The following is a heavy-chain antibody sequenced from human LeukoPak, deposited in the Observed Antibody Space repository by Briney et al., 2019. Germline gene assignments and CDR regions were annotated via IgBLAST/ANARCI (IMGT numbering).Heavy chain of an antibody. D-gene: IGHD1-26*01. J-gene: IGHJ4*02. V-gene: IGHV3-33*06. CDR1: GFTFSSYG. Sequence: PGGSLRLSCAASGFTFSSYGMHRVRQAPGKGLEWVAVIWYDGSNKYYADSVKGRFTISRDNSKNTLYLQMNSLRAEDTAVYYCAKDQGGSYSYFDYWGQGTLVTVSS. CDR2: IWYDGSNK. CDR3: AKDQGGSYSYFDY.